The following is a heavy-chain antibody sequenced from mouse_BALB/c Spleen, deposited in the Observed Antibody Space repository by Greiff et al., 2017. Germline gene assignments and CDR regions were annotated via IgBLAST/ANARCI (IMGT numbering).Heavy chain of an antibody. CDR1: GFSLTSYG. D-gene: IGHD2-14*01. Sequence: VQVVESGPGLVAPSQSLSITCTVSGFSLTSYGVHWVRQPPGKGLEWLGVIWAGGSTNYNSALMSRLSISKDNSKSQVFLKMNSLQTDDTAMYYCATYYRYDAMDYWGQGTSVTVSS. CDR3: ATYYRYDAMDY. J-gene: IGHJ4*01. V-gene: IGHV2-9*02. CDR2: IWAGGST.